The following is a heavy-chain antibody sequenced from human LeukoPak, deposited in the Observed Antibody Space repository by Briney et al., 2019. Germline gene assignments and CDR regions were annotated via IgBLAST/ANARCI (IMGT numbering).Heavy chain of an antibody. V-gene: IGHV1-8*01. CDR3: ARGRGIAAAWNWFDP. J-gene: IGHJ5*02. D-gene: IGHD6-13*01. Sequence: GASVKVSCKASGYTFTSYDINWVRQATGQGLEWMGWMNPNSGNTGYAQKFQGRVTMTRNTSISTAYMELSSLRSEDTAVCYCARGRGIAAAWNWFDPWGQGTLVTVSS. CDR2: MNPNSGNT. CDR1: GYTFTSYD.